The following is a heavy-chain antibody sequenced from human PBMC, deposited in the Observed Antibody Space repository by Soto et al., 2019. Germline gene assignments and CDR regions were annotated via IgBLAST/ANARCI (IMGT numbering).Heavy chain of an antibody. CDR1: GFTFSDFH. J-gene: IGHJ6*02. CDR2: ITDRSTTT. Sequence: GGSLRPSFAASGFTFSDFHMHWVRQASGKGLEWVSYITDRSTTTYYADSVKGRFTISRDNAKNSLYLQMNSLRDEDTALYHCARDSGRGGGMDVWGQGTTVTVSS. V-gene: IGHV3-48*02. CDR3: ARDSGRGGGMDV. D-gene: IGHD3-10*01.